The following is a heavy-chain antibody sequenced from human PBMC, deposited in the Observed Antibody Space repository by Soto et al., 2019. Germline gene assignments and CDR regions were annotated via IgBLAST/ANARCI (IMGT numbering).Heavy chain of an antibody. CDR1: DDFISSYY. J-gene: IGHJ6*02. V-gene: IGHV4-4*07. D-gene: IGHD3-9*01. CDR3: ARAGYEILTGSYAMDV. CDR2: VSTNGAT. Sequence: PSETLSLTCTVSDDFISSYYWNWIRQPAGKGLEWIGRVSTNGATNYNPSLESRVTMSVDTSKNQFSLKLTSVTAADTAVYFCARAGYEILTGSYAMDVWGQGTTVTVS.